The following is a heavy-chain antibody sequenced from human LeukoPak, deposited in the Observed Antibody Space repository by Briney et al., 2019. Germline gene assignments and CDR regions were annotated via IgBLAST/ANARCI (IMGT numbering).Heavy chain of an antibody. V-gene: IGHV4-31*03. CDR3: ARYYCGSSSCPGVDY. D-gene: IGHD2-2*01. J-gene: IGHJ4*02. CDR2: ISHSGGT. CDR1: GGSITSGGNY. Sequence: SQTLSLTCTVSGGSITSGGNYWSWIRQHPGEGLEWIGYISHSGGTYYNPSLKSRVTISVDTSRNQFSLQLSSVTAADTAVYYCARYYCGSSSCPGVDYWGRGTLVTVSS.